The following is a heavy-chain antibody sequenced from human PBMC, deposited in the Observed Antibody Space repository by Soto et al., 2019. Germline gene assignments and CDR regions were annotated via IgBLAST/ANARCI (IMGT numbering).Heavy chain of an antibody. V-gene: IGHV3-7*03. CDR1: GLTFRSYW. Sequence: PGGSLRLSCTVTGLTFRSYWMNWVRQAPGGGLEWVANIDGDGSEKTYADSIRGRFTISRNNVKNSLDLQMSNLRVGDTAMYYCATGPLDYWGQGTLVTVSS. CDR2: IDGDGSEK. D-gene: IGHD3-10*01. J-gene: IGHJ4*02. CDR3: ATGPLDY.